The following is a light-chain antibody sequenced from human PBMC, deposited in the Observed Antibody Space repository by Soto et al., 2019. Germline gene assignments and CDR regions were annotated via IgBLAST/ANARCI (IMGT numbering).Light chain of an antibody. CDR2: NVN. V-gene: IGLV2-14*01. Sequence: QSALTQSASVSGSPGQSITISCTGTSSDVGNYNYVSWYQQHPGEVPKLIIFNVNNRPSGVSNRFSGSKSGNTASLTISGLQAEDEADYYCILFTSSTTYVFGTGTKLTVL. CDR1: SSDVGNYNY. CDR3: ILFTSSTTYV. J-gene: IGLJ1*01.